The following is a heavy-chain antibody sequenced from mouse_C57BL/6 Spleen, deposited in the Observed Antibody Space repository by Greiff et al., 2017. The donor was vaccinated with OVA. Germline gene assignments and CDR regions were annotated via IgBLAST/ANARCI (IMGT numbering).Heavy chain of an antibody. CDR3: ARVGGYYPFFDY. CDR1: GFTFSDYY. J-gene: IGHJ2*01. Sequence: EVQLVESEGGLVQPGSSMKLSCTASGFTFSDYYMAWVRQVPEKGLEWVANINYDGSSTYYLDSLKSRFIISRDNAKNILYLQMSSLKSEDTATYYCARVGGYYPFFDYWGQGTTLTVSS. CDR2: INYDGSST. V-gene: IGHV5-16*01. D-gene: IGHD2-3*01.